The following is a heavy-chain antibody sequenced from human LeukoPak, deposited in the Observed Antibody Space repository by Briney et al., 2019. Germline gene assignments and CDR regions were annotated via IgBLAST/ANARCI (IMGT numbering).Heavy chain of an antibody. Sequence: PSETLSLTCAVSDDSFSSHYWTWIRQPPGKGLGWIGYISYIGSTNYNLSLKSRVTISIDTSKNQFSLKLSSVPAADTAVYYCARDLVTVTKGFDIWGQGTMVSVSS. V-gene: IGHV4-59*11. CDR1: DDSFSSHY. CDR2: ISYIGST. CDR3: ARDLVTVTKGFDI. J-gene: IGHJ3*02. D-gene: IGHD4-17*01.